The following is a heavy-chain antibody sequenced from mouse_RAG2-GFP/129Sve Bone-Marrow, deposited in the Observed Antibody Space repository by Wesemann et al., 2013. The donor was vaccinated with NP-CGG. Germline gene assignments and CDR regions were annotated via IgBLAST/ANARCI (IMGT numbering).Heavy chain of an antibody. D-gene: IGHD1-1*01. CDR3: ARHDSSFDY. CDR2: ISTYYGDA. V-gene: IGHV1S137*01. Sequence: QVQLQQSGAELVRPGVSVKISCKGSGYTFTDYAMHWVKQSHAKSLEWIGVISTYYGDASYNQKFKGKATMTVDKSSSTAYMELARLTSEDSAIYYCARHDSSFDYWGQGTTLTVSS. J-gene: IGHJ2*01. CDR1: GYTFTDYA.